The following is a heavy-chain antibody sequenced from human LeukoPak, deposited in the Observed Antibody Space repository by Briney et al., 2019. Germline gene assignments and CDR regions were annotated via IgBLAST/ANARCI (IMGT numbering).Heavy chain of an antibody. Sequence: SQTLSLTCAISGYSVSSNSAAWNWITQSPSRGLEWLGRTDYRSKRYNDYALSVKSRITINPDTSKNQFSLQLNSVTPEDTAVYYCARDGYYYDSSGYCPFDYWGQGTLVTVSS. J-gene: IGHJ4*02. CDR1: GYSVSSNSAA. V-gene: IGHV6-1*01. CDR3: ARDGYYYDSSGYCPFDY. CDR2: TDYRSKRYN. D-gene: IGHD3-22*01.